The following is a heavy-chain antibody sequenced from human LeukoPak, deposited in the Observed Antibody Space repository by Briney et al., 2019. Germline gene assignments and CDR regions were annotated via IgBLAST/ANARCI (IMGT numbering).Heavy chain of an antibody. CDR2: ISSSGSTI. CDR3: ARGQSGYYDSSGYYSGDDY. D-gene: IGHD3-22*01. Sequence: GGSLSLSCAASGFTFSDYYMSWIRQAPGKGLEWVSYISSSGSTIYYADSVKGRFTIPRANAKNSLYLQMNSLRAEDTAVYYCARGQSGYYDSSGYYSGDDYWGQGTLVTVSS. J-gene: IGHJ4*02. V-gene: IGHV3-11*04. CDR1: GFTFSDYY.